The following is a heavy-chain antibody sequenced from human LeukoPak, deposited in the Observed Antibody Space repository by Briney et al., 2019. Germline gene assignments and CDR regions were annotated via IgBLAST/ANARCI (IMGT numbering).Heavy chain of an antibody. J-gene: IGHJ4*02. D-gene: IGHD2-8*01. V-gene: IGHV3-30-3*01. CDR1: GFTFSSYA. Sequence: QPGGSLRLSCAASGFTFSSYAMHWVRQAPGKGLEWVAVISYDGSNKYYADSVKGRFTISRDNSKNTLYLQMNSLRAEDTALYYCARGGSNGSMIYWGQGTLVAVSS. CDR3: ARGGSNGSMIY. CDR2: ISYDGSNK.